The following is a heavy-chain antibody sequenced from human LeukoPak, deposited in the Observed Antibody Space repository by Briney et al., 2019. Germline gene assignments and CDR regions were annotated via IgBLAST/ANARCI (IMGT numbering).Heavy chain of an antibody. V-gene: IGHV2-70*04. CDR2: IDWDDDK. J-gene: IGHJ4*02. CDR1: GFSLSTSGMR. D-gene: IGHD2-15*01. CDR3: ARSPTKYCSGGSCYGAFDY. Sequence: SGPTLVNPTQTLTLTCTFSGFSLSTSGMRVSWIRQPPGKALVWLSRIDWDDDKFYSTSLKTRLTISKDTSKNQVVLTMTNMDPVDTATYYCARSPTKYCSGGSCYGAFDYWGQGTLVTVSS.